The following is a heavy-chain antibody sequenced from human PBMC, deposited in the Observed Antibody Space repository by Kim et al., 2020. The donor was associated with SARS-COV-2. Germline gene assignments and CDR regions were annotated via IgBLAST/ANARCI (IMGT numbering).Heavy chain of an antibody. V-gene: IGHV3-49*03. CDR1: GFTFGDYA. Sequence: GGSLRLSCTASGFTFGDYAMSWFRQAPGKGLEWVGFIRSKAYGGTTEYAASVKGRFTISRDDSKSIAYLQMNSLKTEDTAVYYCTRDEYYYGSGSYLYYYYYGMDVWGQGTTVTVSS. J-gene: IGHJ6*02. D-gene: IGHD3-10*01. CDR3: TRDEYYYGSGSYLYYYYYGMDV. CDR2: IRSKAYGGTT.